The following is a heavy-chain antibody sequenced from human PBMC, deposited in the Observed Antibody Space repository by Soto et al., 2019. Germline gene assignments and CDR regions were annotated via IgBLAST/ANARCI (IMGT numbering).Heavy chain of an antibody. CDR3: AREVKYYDSSAYVDY. CDR1: GGSISSGDYY. CDR2: IYYSGST. D-gene: IGHD3-22*01. J-gene: IGHJ4*02. V-gene: IGHV4-30-4*01. Sequence: SETLSLTCTVSGGSISSGDYYWSWIRQPPGKGLEWIGYIYYSGSTYYNPSLKSRVTISVDTSKNQFSLKLSSVTAADTAVYYCAREVKYYDSSAYVDYWGQGTLVTVSS.